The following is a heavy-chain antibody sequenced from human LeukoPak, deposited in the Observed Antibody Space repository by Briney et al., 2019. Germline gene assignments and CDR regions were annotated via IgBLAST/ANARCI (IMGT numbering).Heavy chain of an antibody. CDR3: ARVLAMVRGVIDY. CDR1: GFTFSSYA. CDR2: ISGSGGST. V-gene: IGHV3-23*01. J-gene: IGHJ4*02. D-gene: IGHD3-10*01. Sequence: GGSLRLSCAASGFTFSSYAMSWVRQAPGKGLEWVSAISGSGGSTYYADSVKGRFTISRDNSKSTLYIQMNSLRAEDTAVYYCARVLAMVRGVIDYWGQGTLVTVSS.